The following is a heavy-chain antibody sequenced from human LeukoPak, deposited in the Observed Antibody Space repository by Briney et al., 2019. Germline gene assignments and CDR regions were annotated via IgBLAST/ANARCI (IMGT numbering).Heavy chain of an antibody. V-gene: IGHV5-10-1*01. D-gene: IGHD6-13*01. J-gene: IGHJ4*02. CDR3: ASSPKIAAAGPLFDY. Sequence: GESLRISCKGSGYSFTSYWISWVRQMPGKGLEWMGRIDPSDSYTNYSPSFQGHVTISADKSISTAYLQWSSLKASDTAMYYCASSPKIAAAGPLFDYWAREPWSPSPQ. CDR1: GYSFTSYW. CDR2: IDPSDSYT.